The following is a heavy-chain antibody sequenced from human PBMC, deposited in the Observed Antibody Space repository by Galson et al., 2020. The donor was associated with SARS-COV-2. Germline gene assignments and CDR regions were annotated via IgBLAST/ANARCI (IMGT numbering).Heavy chain of an antibody. CDR1: GDSVSSGTYY. Sequence: SETLSLTCAVSGDSVSSGTYYWSWVRQPAGKGLEWIGHISTGGTTKYNPSLESRLTLSVDTSKNQFSLRLTSVTAADTAVYFCARDRRNMGFYMDVWGKGATVTVSS. J-gene: IGHJ6*03. D-gene: IGHD3-10*01. CDR3: ARDRRNMGFYMDV. CDR2: ISTGGTT. V-gene: IGHV4-61*09.